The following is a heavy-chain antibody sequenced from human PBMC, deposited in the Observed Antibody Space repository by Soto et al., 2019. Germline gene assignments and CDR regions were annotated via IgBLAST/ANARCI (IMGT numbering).Heavy chain of an antibody. CDR1: GYTFTSSG. J-gene: IGHJ4*02. CDR2: ISAYNGNT. V-gene: IGHV1-18*04. D-gene: IGHD5-12*01. Sequence: QVQLVQSGAEVKKPGASVKVSCKASGYTFTSSGTSWVRQAPGQGLEGRGWISAYNGNTNYAQKLQGRVTMTTDTSTSTAYMELRSLRSDDTAVYYCARDRWLRREGPDPFDYWGQGTLVTVSS. CDR3: ARDRWLRREGPDPFDY.